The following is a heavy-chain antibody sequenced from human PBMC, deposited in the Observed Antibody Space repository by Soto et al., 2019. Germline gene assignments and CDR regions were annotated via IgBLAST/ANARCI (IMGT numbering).Heavy chain of an antibody. V-gene: IGHV1-8*01. D-gene: IGHD3-10*01. CDR2: MNPSSGNT. J-gene: IGHJ5*02. CDR3: SRTRSGSYL. CDR1: GYTFTSFD. Sequence: QVQLVQSGAEVKKPGASVKVACRASGYTFTSFDINWVRQATGQGLEWMGRMNPSSGNTDYAPKFQGRATMTRDTPISTAYMELSSLRSGDTAVYYCSRTRSGSYLWGQGTLVTVSS.